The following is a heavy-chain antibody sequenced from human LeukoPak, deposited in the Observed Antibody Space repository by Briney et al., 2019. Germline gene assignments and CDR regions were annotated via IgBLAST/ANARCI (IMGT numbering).Heavy chain of an antibody. CDR1: GYTFTSYY. D-gene: IGHD3-3*01. CDR2: INPSGGST. CDR3: ARITYDFWSGYYMPDDP. J-gene: IGHJ5*02. V-gene: IGHV1-46*01. Sequence: ASVKVSCKASGYTFTSYYMHWVRQAPGQGLEWMGIINPSGGSTSYAQKFQGRVTMTRDTSTSTVYMELSSLRSEDTAVYCCARITYDFWSGYYMPDDPWGQGTLVTVSS.